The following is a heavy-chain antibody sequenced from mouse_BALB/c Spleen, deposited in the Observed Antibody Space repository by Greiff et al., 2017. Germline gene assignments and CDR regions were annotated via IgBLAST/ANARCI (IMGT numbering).Heavy chain of an antibody. D-gene: IGHD1-1*01. Sequence: VQLQQSGAELMKPGASVKISCKATGYTFSSYWIEWVKQRPGHGLEWIGEILPGSGSTNYNEKFKGKATFTADTSSNTAYMQLSSLTSEDSAVYYCARGFITTVVATRDYWGQGTTRTVSS. CDR1: GYTFSSYW. V-gene: IGHV1-9*01. CDR3: ARGFITTVVATRDY. J-gene: IGHJ2*01. CDR2: ILPGSGST.